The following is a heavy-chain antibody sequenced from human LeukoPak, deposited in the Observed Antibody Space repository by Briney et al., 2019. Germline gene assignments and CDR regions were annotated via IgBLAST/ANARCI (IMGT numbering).Heavy chain of an antibody. V-gene: IGHV4-34*01. CDR2: INHSGST. CDR1: GGSFTGYY. J-gene: IGHJ4*02. CDR3: ALAAAGTLSFDY. D-gene: IGHD6-13*01. Sequence: SETLSLTGDVFGGSFTGYYWSWIRQPPGKGLEWIGEINHSGSTNYNSSLKSRVTISVDTSQNQFSLKLTSVTAADTAVYYCALAAAGTLSFDYWGQGTLVTVSS.